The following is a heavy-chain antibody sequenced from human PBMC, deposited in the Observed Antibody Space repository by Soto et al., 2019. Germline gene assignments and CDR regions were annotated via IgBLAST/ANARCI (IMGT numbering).Heavy chain of an antibody. CDR1: GFTFSGSW. CDR2: INGDGSGT. CDR3: ARGIFGSGTANDY. J-gene: IGHJ4*02. D-gene: IGHD3-10*01. Sequence: EVQLVESGGGLVQPGGSLRLSCAASGFTFSGSWMHWVRQAPGKGQVWVSRINGDGSGTSYADFVKGRFTISRDNAKNPLFLQMNGLRAEDTAVYYCARGIFGSGTANDYWGQGTLVTVSS. V-gene: IGHV3-74*01.